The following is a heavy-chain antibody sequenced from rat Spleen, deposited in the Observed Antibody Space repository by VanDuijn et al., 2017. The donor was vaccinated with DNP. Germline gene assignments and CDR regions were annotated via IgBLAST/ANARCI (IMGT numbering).Heavy chain of an antibody. CDR3: TRDDIGTTRFDY. CDR1: GFSLTSNS. V-gene: IGHV2-41*01. CDR2: IWNNGGT. J-gene: IGHJ2*01. D-gene: IGHD1-5*01. Sequence: QVQLKESGPGLVQPSQTLSLTCTVAGFSLTSNSVHWVRQSPGKGLEWMGVIWNNGGTRYNSVLKSRLSITKDTSKSQVFLKMNSLQTEDTAIYFCTRDDIGTTRFDYWGQGVMVTVSS.